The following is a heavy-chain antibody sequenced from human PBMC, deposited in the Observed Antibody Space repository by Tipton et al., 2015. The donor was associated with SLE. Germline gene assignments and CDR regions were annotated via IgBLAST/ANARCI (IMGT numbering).Heavy chain of an antibody. Sequence: QLVQSGAEVKKPGASVKVSCKAPTYYIHWVRQAPGQGLEWVGRIVPILGESSYAQNFEGRVTITTDKSTSTAYMELTSLTSEDTAVYYCARGNWFNPWGQGTLVTVSS. CDR2: IVPILGES. J-gene: IGHJ5*02. V-gene: IGHV1-69*09. CDR1: TYY. CDR3: ARGNWFNP.